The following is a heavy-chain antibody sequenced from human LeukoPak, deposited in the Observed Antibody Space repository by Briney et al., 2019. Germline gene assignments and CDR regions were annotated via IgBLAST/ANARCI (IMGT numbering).Heavy chain of an antibody. CDR2: ISSSSSYI. CDR3: ARVRVGSGSYSQNDYFDY. J-gene: IGHJ4*02. CDR1: GFTFSSYS. Sequence: PGGSLRLSCGASGFTFSSYSMNWVRQAPGKGLEWVSSISSSSSYIYYADSVKGRFTISRDNAKNSLYLQMNSLRAEDTAVYYCARVRVGSGSYSQNDYFDYWGQGTLVTVSS. D-gene: IGHD3-10*01. V-gene: IGHV3-21*01.